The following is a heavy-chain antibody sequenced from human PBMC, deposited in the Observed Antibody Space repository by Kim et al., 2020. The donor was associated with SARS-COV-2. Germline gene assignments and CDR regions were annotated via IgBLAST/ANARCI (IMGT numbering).Heavy chain of an antibody. V-gene: IGHV3-33*03. D-gene: IGHD2-15*01. J-gene: IGHJ4*02. Sequence: VKGRFTITRDKSKKTLYLQMNNLRAEDTAVYYCAKERRKYCSGGSCHLEYWGQGTLVTVSS. CDR3: AKERRKYCSGGSCHLEY.